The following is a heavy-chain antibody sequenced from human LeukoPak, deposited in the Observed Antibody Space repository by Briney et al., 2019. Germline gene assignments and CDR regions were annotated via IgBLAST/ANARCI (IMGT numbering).Heavy chain of an antibody. CDR3: ASTPRGYYDYVWGSYRNYAFDI. CDR2: IYTSGST. V-gene: IGHV4-4*07. Sequence: PSETLSLTCTVSGGSISSYYWSWIRQPAGKGLEWIGRIYTSGSTNYNPSLKSRVTMSVDTSKNQFSLKLSSVTAADTAVYYCASTPRGYYDYVWGSYRNYAFDIWGQGTMVTVSS. J-gene: IGHJ3*02. D-gene: IGHD3-16*02. CDR1: GGSISSYY.